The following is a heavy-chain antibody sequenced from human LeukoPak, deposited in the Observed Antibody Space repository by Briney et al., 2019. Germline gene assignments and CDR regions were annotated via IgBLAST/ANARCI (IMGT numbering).Heavy chain of an antibody. CDR3: GRANGDYGKGNWLDP. J-gene: IGHJ5*02. CDR1: GFTFSSCA. D-gene: IGHD4-17*01. CDR2: ISGFGTDT. V-gene: IGHV3-23*01. Sequence: PGGSLRLSCAASGFTFSSCAMNWVRQAPGKGLEGVASISGFGTDTYYADSVKGRFTISRDDSKNTLYLQVNSLRAEDTAVYYCGRANGDYGKGNWLDPWGQGTLVTVSS.